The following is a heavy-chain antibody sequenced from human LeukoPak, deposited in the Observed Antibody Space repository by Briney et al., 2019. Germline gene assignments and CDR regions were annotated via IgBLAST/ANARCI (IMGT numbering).Heavy chain of an antibody. CDR1: GFTFSNYA. CDR3: ARDRVEYYFDY. CDR2: ISSSSSYI. Sequence: PGGSLRLSCAASGFTFSNYAMSWVRQAPGKGLEWVSSISSSSSYIYYADSVKGRFTISRDNAKNSLYLQMNSLRAEDTAVYYCARDRVEYYFDYWGQGTLVTVSS. D-gene: IGHD3-10*01. V-gene: IGHV3-21*01. J-gene: IGHJ4*02.